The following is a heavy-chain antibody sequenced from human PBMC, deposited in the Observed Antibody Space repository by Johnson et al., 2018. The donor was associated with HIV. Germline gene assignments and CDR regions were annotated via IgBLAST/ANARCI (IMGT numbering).Heavy chain of an antibody. CDR1: GFTFSSYA. D-gene: IGHD6-6*01. J-gene: IGHJ3*02. V-gene: IGHV3-NL1*01. CDR2: IYSGGDT. CDR3: ATSMAAGHDAFDI. Sequence: QVQLVESGGGVVQPGRSLRLSCAASGFTFSSYAMHWVRQAPGKGLEWVSVIYSGGDTYYVDSVKGRFTISRDNSKNTLFLQINSLRGEDTAIYYCATSMAAGHDAFDIWGQGTMVTVSS.